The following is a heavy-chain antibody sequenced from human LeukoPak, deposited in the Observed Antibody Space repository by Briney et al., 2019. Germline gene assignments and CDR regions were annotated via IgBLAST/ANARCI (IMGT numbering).Heavy chain of an antibody. J-gene: IGHJ5*02. D-gene: IGHD6-13*01. CDR2: IYYSGST. V-gene: IGHV4-39*01. CDR3: ARHVWQQLVAWFDP. CDR1: GGSISSSSYY. Sequence: SETLSLTCTVSGGSISSSSYYWGWIRQPPGKGLEWIGSIYYSGSTYYNPSLKSRVTISVDTSKNQFSLKLSSVTAADTAVHYCARHVWQQLVAWFDPWGQGTLVTVSS.